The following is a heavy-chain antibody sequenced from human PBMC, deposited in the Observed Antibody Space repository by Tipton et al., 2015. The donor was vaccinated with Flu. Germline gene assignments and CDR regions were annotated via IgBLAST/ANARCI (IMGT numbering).Heavy chain of an antibody. CDR3: AKEASSGYPI. V-gene: IGHV3-43D*03. J-gene: IGHJ3*02. CDR1: GFTFDDYA. CDR2: ISWDGGST. Sequence: SLRLSCAASGFTFDDYAMHWVRQAPGKGLEWVSLISWDGGSTYYADSVKGRFTISRDNSKNSLYLQMNSLRAEDTALYYCAKEASSGYPIWGQGTMVTVSS. D-gene: IGHD3-22*01.